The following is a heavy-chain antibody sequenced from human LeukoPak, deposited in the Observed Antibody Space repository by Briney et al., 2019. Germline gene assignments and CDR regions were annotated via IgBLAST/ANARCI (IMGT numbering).Heavy chain of an antibody. V-gene: IGHV1-69*05. D-gene: IGHD6-19*01. J-gene: IGHJ3*02. CDR1: GGTFSSYA. CDR2: IIPIFGTA. CDR3: ARPLFLRIAVAGDDAFDI. Sequence: SVKVSCKASGGTFSSYAISWVRQAPGQGLEWMGGIIPIFGTANYAQKFQGRVTITTDESTSTAYMELSSPRSEDTAVYYCARPLFLRIAVAGDDAFDIWGQGTMVTVSS.